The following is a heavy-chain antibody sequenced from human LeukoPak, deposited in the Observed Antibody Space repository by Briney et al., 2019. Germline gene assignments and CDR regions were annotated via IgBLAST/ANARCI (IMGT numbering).Heavy chain of an antibody. CDR3: AKDRRYYMDV. Sequence: GGSLRLSCAASGFTFSNYAMSWVRQAPGKGLEWVSGLSGSGANSYYADSVKGRFTISRDNSKNTLYLQMNSLRAEDTAVYYCAKDRRYYMDVWGKGTTVTVSS. J-gene: IGHJ6*03. D-gene: IGHD6-6*01. CDR2: LSGSGANS. CDR1: GFTFSNYA. V-gene: IGHV3-23*01.